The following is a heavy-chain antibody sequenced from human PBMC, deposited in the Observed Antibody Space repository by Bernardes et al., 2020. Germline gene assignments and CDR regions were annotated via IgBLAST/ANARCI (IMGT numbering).Heavy chain of an antibody. CDR1: GGSVSADY. D-gene: IGHD3-10*01. CDR3: ARAVGGFGELSLGWFDP. CDR2: INHSGST. J-gene: IGHJ5*02. Sequence: TLSLTCAVYGGSVSADYWSWIRQPPGKGLEWLGEINHSGSTNYNPSLKSRVTISVDTSKNQFSLKLSSVTAADTAVYYCARAVGGFGELSLGWFDPWGQGTLVTVSS. V-gene: IGHV4-34*01.